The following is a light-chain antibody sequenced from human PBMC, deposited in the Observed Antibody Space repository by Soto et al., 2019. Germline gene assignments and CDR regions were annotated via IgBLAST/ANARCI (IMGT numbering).Light chain of an antibody. V-gene: IGKV3-15*01. CDR3: QQYENWPRT. Sequence: EIVLTQSPGTLSLSPGDRATLSCRASQRVSSYLAWYQQKPGQAPRLLIYDTSTRATGVPARFSGSRSGPEFTLTINSLQSEDLAVYYCQQYENWPRTFGQGTKVDIK. J-gene: IGKJ1*01. CDR2: DTS. CDR1: QRVSSY.